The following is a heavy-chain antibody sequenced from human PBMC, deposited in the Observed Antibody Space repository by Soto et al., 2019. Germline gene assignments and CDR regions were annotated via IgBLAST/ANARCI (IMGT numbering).Heavy chain of an antibody. J-gene: IGHJ6*02. CDR1: GGTFSSYA. CDR2: IIPIFGTA. Sequence: SVKVSCKASGGTFSSYAISWVRQAPGQGLEWMGGIIPIFGTANYAQKFQGRVTITADKSTSTAYMELSSLRSEDTAVYYCARGLYALYYYYYGMDVWGQGTTVTVSS. CDR3: ARGLYALYYYYYGMDV. D-gene: IGHD2-2*01. V-gene: IGHV1-69*06.